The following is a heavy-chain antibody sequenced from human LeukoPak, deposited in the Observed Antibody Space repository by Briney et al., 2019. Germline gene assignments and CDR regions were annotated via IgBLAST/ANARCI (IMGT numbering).Heavy chain of an antibody. J-gene: IGHJ3*02. CDR1: GGSISSGDYY. V-gene: IGHV4-30-4*08. D-gene: IGHD1-26*01. Sequence: SQTQSLTCTVSGGSISSGDYYWSWIRQPPGKGLEWIGYIYYSGSTYYNPSLKSRVTISVDTSKNQFSLKLSSVTAADTAVYYCASVSGSYSGAFDIWGQGTMVTVSS. CDR3: ASVSGSYSGAFDI. CDR2: IYYSGST.